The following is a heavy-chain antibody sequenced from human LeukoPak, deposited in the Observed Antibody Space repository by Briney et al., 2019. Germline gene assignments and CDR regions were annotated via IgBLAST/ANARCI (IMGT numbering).Heavy chain of an antibody. CDR3: AKFLPTHIVVANYYFDY. CDR2: ISGSGGST. Sequence: GGSLRLSCAASGFTFSGYAMSWVRQAPGKGLEWVSAISGSGGSTYYADSVKGRFTISRDNSKNTLYLQMNSLRAEDTAVYYCAKFLPTHIVVANYYFDYWGQGTLVTVSS. D-gene: IGHD2-21*01. J-gene: IGHJ4*02. CDR1: GFTFSGYA. V-gene: IGHV3-23*01.